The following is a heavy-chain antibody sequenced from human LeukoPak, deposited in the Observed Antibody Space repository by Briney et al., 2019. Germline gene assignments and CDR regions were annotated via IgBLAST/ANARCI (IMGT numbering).Heavy chain of an antibody. J-gene: IGHJ5*02. V-gene: IGHV4-30-4*01. D-gene: IGHD2-2*01. Sequence: SETLSLTCTVSGGSISSGDYYWSWIRQPSGRGLEWIGYIYYSGSTYYNPSLKSRVTISVDTSKSQFSLKLSSVTAADTAVYYCAREPAAMGWFDPWGQGTLVTVSS. CDR1: GGSISSGDYY. CDR2: IYYSGST. CDR3: AREPAAMGWFDP.